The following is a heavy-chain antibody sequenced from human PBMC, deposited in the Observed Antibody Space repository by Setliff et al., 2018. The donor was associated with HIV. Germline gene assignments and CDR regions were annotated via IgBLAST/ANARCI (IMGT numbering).Heavy chain of an antibody. V-gene: IGHV1-2*02. CDR3: ARDLGPGGGSYRMPINWFDP. D-gene: IGHD1-26*01. Sequence: GASVKVSCKASGYTFTGYYMHWVRQAPGQGLEWMGWINPNSGGTNYAQKFQGRVTMTRDTSISTAYMERSRLRSDDTAVYYCARDLGPGGGSYRMPINWFDPWGQGTLVTVSS. CDR1: GYTFTGYY. CDR2: INPNSGGT. J-gene: IGHJ5*02.